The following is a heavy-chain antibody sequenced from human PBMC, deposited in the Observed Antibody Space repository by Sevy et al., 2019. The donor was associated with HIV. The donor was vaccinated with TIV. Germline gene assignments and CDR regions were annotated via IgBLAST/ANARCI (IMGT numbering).Heavy chain of an antibody. V-gene: IGHV1-18*01. Sequence: ASVKVSCKTSGYSFNMYGISWVRQAPGQGLEWMGWISAYTGDTDYRQMFRGRDTMTTDASTNTAYMELRRLTSDDTAVYYCARHRPQGVVIIPGSGYHYGADFWGQGTMVTVSS. CDR3: ARHRPQGVVIIPGSGYHYGADF. CDR2: ISAYTGDT. CDR1: GYSFNMYG. D-gene: IGHD3-3*01. J-gene: IGHJ6*02.